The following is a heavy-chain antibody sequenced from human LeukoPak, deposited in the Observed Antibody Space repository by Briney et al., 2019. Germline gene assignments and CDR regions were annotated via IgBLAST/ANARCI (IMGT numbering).Heavy chain of an antibody. V-gene: IGHV1-2*02. D-gene: IGHD6-6*01. J-gene: IGHJ6*03. CDR1: GYTFTGYC. CDR3: ARDREEQLAAYYYYYMDV. CDR2: INPNSGGT. Sequence: ASVKVSCKASGYTFTGYCMHWVRQAPGQGLEWMGWINPNSGGTNYAQKFQGRVTMTRDTSISTAYMELSRLRSDDTAVYYCARDREEQLAAYYYYYMDVWGKGTTVTVSS.